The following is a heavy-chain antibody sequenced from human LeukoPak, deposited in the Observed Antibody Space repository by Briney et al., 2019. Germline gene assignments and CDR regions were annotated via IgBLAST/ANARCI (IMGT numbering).Heavy chain of an antibody. CDR2: IIPIFGTA. D-gene: IGHD2-15*01. V-gene: IGHV1-69*06. CDR1: GYTFTSYD. J-gene: IGHJ6*03. CDR3: ARARGYCSGGSCYLDYMDV. Sequence: ASVKVSCKASGYTFTSYDINWVRQATGQGLEWMGGIIPIFGTANYAQKFQGRVTITADKSTSTAYMELSSLRSEDTAVYYCARARGYCSGGSCYLDYMDVWGKGTTVTISS.